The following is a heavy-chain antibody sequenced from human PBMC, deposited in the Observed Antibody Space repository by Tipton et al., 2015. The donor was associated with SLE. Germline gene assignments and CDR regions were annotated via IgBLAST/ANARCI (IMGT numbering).Heavy chain of an antibody. Sequence: TLSLTCAVYGGSFSGYYWSWIRQPPGKGLEWIGEINHRGSTNYNPSLKSRVTISVDTSKNQFSLKLSSVTAADTAVYYCARAKLLWFREPRAFDIWGQGTMVTVSS. CDR2: INHRGST. CDR3: ARAKLLWFREPRAFDI. D-gene: IGHD3-10*01. CDR1: GGSFSGYY. V-gene: IGHV4-34*01. J-gene: IGHJ3*02.